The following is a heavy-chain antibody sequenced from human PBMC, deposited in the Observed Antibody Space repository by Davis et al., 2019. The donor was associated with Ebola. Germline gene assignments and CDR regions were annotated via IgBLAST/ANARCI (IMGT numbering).Heavy chain of an antibody. CDR3: ANHRLRGYSSSWPAWGGMDV. CDR2: IIPIFGTA. J-gene: IGHJ6*02. Sequence: AASVKVSCKASGGTFSSYAISWVRQAPGQGLEWMGGIIPIFGTANYAQKFQGRVTITADKSTSTAYMELSSLRSEDTAVYYCANHRLRGYSSSWPAWGGMDVWGQGATVTVSS. D-gene: IGHD6-13*01. CDR1: GGTFSSYA. V-gene: IGHV1-69*06.